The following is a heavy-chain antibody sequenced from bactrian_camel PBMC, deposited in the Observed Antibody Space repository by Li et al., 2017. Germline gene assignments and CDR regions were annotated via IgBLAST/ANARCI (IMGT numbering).Heavy chain of an antibody. V-gene: IGHV3S1*01. CDR3: AIAGTWTNEAFKFTS. J-gene: IGHJ6*01. D-gene: IGHD1*01. CDR2: ISAGGRSR. Sequence: VQLVESGGDSVQAGGSLTLSCEVFGYTYSRICMAWFRQSPGKEREGVACISAGGRSRGYADSVKGRFTISADNAKNTVYLQMNSLKSEDTALYYCAIAGTWTNEAFKFTSWGQGTQVTVS. CDR1: GYTYSRIC.